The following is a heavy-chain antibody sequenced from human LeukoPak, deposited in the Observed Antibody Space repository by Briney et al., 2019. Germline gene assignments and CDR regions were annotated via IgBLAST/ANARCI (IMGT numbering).Heavy chain of an antibody. J-gene: IGHJ5*02. D-gene: IGHD2-2*01. CDR3: ARDQGYCSSTSCHERFDP. CDR1: GGTFSSYA. CDR2: IIPILGIA. Sequence: GSSVKVSCKASGGTFSSYAISWVRQAPGQGLEWVGRIIPILGIANYAQKFQGRVTITADKSTSTAYMELSSLRSEDTAVYYCARDQGYCSSTSCHERFDPWGQGTLVTVSS. V-gene: IGHV1-69*04.